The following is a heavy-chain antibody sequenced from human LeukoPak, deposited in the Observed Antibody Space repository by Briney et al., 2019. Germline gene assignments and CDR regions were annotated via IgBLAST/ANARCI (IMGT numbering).Heavy chain of an antibody. V-gene: IGHV5-10-1*01. Sequence: GESLRTSCQASGNSFTTYWISWVRQMPGKGLEWMGRIDPIDSYTKYSPSFQGHVTISADTSISTAYLQWSSLRASDTGMYYCARHSSVISDLDIWGQGTMVTVSS. D-gene: IGHD4-23*01. CDR2: IDPIDSYT. J-gene: IGHJ3*02. CDR3: ARHSSVISDLDI. CDR1: GNSFTTYW.